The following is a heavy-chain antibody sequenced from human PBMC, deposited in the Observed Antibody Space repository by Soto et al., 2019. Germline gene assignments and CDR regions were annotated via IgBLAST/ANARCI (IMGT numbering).Heavy chain of an antibody. D-gene: IGHD2-15*01. J-gene: IGHJ4*02. CDR1: GFIFNEYG. CDR3: ARWGCSGSNCNLNQRSFDL. CDR2: IWYDGSNE. Sequence: QVQLVESGGGVVQPGRSLRLSYAASGFIFNEYGMHWVRQAPGKGLEWVAVIWYDGSNEYYADSVKGRFTFSRDNSKNTMSLQMNSLRVEDTAMYYCARWGCSGSNCNLNQRSFDLWGQGTLVTVSS. V-gene: IGHV3-33*01.